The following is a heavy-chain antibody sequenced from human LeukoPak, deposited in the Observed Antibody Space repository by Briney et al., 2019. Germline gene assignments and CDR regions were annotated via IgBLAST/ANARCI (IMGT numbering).Heavy chain of an antibody. CDR2: INPNIGDT. V-gene: IGHV1-2*02. D-gene: IGHD6-13*01. CDR3: ARDPGAQIYAGTLANDH. Sequence: ASVKVSCKASGYTFTGYYMHWMRQAPGQRLEWMGWINPNIGDTNYAQKFRGRVTMNRDTSISTAYMELSRLRSDDTAVYYCARDPGAQIYAGTLANDHWGQGTLVTVSS. J-gene: IGHJ4*02. CDR1: GYTFTGYY.